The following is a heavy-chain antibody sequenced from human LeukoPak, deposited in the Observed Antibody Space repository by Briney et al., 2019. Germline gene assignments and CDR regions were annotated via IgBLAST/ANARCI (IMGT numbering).Heavy chain of an antibody. V-gene: IGHV1-2*02. CDR2: INPNSGGT. CDR1: GYTFTGYY. D-gene: IGHD3-10*01. Sequence: SVKVSCKASGYTFTGYYMHRVRQAPGQGLEWMGWINPNSGGTNYAQKFQGRVTMTRDTSISTAYMELSRLRSDDTAVYYCARRGIDGSGSYYYYFDYWGQGTLVTVSS. J-gene: IGHJ4*02. CDR3: ARRGIDGSGSYYYYFDY.